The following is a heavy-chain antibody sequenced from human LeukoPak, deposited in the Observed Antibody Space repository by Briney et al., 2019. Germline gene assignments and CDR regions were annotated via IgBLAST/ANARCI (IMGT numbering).Heavy chain of an antibody. CDR3: ARVGAILYPPEFDP. J-gene: IGHJ5*02. CDR2: IIPIFGTA. V-gene: IGHV1-69*01. Sequence: ASVKVSCKASGGTFSSYAISWVRQAPGQGLEWMGGIIPIFGTANYVQKFQGRVTITADESTSTAYMELSSLRPEDTSVYYCARVGAILYPPEFDPWGQGTLVTVSS. D-gene: IGHD2-8*01. CDR1: GGTFSSYA.